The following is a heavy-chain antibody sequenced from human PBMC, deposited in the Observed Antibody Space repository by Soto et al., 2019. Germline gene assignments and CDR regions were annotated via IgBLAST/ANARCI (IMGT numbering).Heavy chain of an antibody. CDR3: ARGGFGDSEDYYYYYGMDV. D-gene: IGHD3-10*01. CDR1: GFTFSSYD. Sequence: XGSLRLSCAASGFTFSSYDMHWVRQATGKGLEWVSAIGTAGDTYYPGSVKGRFTISRENAKNSLYLQMNSLRAGDTAVYYCARGGFGDSEDYYYYYGMDVWGQGTTVTVS. V-gene: IGHV3-13*01. J-gene: IGHJ6*02. CDR2: IGTAGDT.